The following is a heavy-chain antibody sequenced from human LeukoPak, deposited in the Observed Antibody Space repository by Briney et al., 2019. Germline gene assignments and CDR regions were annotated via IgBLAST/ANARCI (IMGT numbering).Heavy chain of an antibody. V-gene: IGHV7-4-1*02. CDR1: GYTFKSYA. J-gene: IGHJ5*02. Sequence: GASVKVSCKASGYTFKSYAMNWVRQAPGQGLECLGWINTNTGNPTYAQGFTGRFVFSLDTSVSTAYLQISSLKAEDTGVYYCARGFIGSMRRYFDPWGQGTLVTVSS. D-gene: IGHD1-1*01. CDR3: ARGFIGSMRRYFDP. CDR2: INTNTGNP.